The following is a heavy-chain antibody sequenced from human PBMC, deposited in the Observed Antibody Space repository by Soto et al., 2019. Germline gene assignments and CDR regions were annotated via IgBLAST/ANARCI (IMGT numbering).Heavy chain of an antibody. Sequence: GGSLRLSCAASGFTFSSYAMSWVRQAPGKGLEWVSAISGSGGSTYYADSVKGRFTISRDNAKNSLYLQMNSLRAEDTAVYYCARVRGDTAMGTDYYYYGMDVWGQGTTVTVSS. CDR1: GFTFSSYA. D-gene: IGHD5-18*01. J-gene: IGHJ6*02. CDR3: ARVRGDTAMGTDYYYYGMDV. CDR2: ISGSGGST. V-gene: IGHV3-23*01.